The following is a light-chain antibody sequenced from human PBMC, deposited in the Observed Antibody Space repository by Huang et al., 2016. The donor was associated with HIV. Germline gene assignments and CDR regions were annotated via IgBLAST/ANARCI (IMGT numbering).Light chain of an antibody. CDR1: QDISIW. Sequence: DIQMTQSPSSVSASEGDTVTITCRASQDISIWLAWYQQKPREAPTLLIHSASILVSGVPSRFSGRGSGTNFSLTINGLRPDDFATYYCLQADIPPRSFGQGTRLDIQ. CDR3: LQADIPPRS. V-gene: IGKV1-12*01. CDR2: SAS. J-gene: IGKJ5*01.